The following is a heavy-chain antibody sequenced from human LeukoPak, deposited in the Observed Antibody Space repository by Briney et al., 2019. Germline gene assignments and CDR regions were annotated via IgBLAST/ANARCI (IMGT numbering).Heavy chain of an antibody. D-gene: IGHD3-3*01. CDR1: GFTFSSYS. CDR3: ARDAIFGVALPDYFDY. J-gene: IGHJ4*02. V-gene: IGHV3-21*01. CDR2: ISSSSSYI. Sequence: GGSLRLSCAASGFTFSSYSMNWVRQAPGKGLEWVSSISSSSSYIYYADSVKGRFTISRDNAKNSLYLQMNSLRAEDTAVYYCARDAIFGVALPDYFDYWGQGTLVTVSS.